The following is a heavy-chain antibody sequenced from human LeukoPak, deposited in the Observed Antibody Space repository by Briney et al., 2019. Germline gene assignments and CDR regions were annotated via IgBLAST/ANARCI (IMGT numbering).Heavy chain of an antibody. V-gene: IGHV3-30*04. Sequence: GGSLRLSCAASGFTFSSYAMHWVREAPGKGLEWVAVISYDGSNKYYADSVKGRFTISRDTSKNTLYLQMNSLRAEDTAVYYCESEWHATVDYWGQGSLVSVSS. CDR2: ISYDGSNK. D-gene: IGHD5-12*01. CDR3: ESEWHATVDY. CDR1: GFTFSSYA. J-gene: IGHJ4*02.